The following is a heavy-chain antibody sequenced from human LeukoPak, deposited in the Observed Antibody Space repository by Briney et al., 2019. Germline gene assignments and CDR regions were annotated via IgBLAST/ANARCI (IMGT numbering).Heavy chain of an antibody. CDR2: IYHSGST. CDR1: GGSISSYY. V-gene: IGHV4-59*08. J-gene: IGHJ3*02. Sequence: PSETLSLTCTVSGGSISSYYWSWIRQPPGKGLEWIGYIYHSGSTNYNPSLKSRVTISVDTSKNQFSLKLSSVTAADTAVYYCARQEYGAFDIWGQGTMVTVSS. CDR3: ARQEYGAFDI. D-gene: IGHD2/OR15-2a*01.